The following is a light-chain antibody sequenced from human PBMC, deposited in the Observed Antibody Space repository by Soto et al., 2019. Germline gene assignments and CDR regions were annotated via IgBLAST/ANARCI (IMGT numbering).Light chain of an antibody. CDR3: QQYGSSGT. J-gene: IGKJ1*01. V-gene: IGKV3-20*01. CDR1: QSVSSSY. Sequence: VLTQSPGTLSLSPGERATLSCRASQSVSSSYLAWYQQKPGQPPRLLIYGASSRATGIPDRFSGSGSGTDFTLTISRLEPEDFAVYYCQQYGSSGTFGQGTKVDIK. CDR2: GAS.